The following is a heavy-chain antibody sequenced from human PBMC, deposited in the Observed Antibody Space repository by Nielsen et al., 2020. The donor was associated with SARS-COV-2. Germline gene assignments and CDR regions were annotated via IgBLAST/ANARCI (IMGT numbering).Heavy chain of an antibody. CDR1: GFTFSSYA. Sequence: GGSLRLSCAASGFTFSSYAMHWVRQAPGKGLEYVSAISSNGGSTDYANSVKGRFTISRDNSKNTLYLQMGSLRAEDMAVYYCARATPVSYVGFYYYGMDVWGQGTTVTVSS. CDR2: ISSNGGST. CDR3: ARATPVSYVGFYYYGMDV. D-gene: IGHD3-16*01. J-gene: IGHJ6*02. V-gene: IGHV3-64*01.